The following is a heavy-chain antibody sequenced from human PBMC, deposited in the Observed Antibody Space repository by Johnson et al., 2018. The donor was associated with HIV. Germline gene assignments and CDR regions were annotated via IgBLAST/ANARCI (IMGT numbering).Heavy chain of an antibody. CDR2: IYSGGST. Sequence: VQLVESGGGLIQPGGSLRLSCVASGFTVRDNYMNWVRQAPGKGLEWVSGIYSGGSTYYADSVKGRFTISRDNSKNTLCLQMNILRAEDTAVYYFAKHWGGTILVPDGFGIWGQGTMVTVSS. J-gene: IGHJ3*02. CDR3: AKHWGGTILVPDGFGI. D-gene: IGHD3-10*01. V-gene: IGHV3-66*02. CDR1: GFTVRDNY.